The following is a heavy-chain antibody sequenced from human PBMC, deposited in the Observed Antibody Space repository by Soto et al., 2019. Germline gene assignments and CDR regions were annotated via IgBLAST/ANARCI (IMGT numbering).Heavy chain of an antibody. CDR1: GDTFSFYT. V-gene: IGHV1-69*02. CDR2: VNPIVSMS. CDR3: AASYGSGYRAFDY. D-gene: IGHD3-10*01. J-gene: IGHJ4*02. Sequence: QVQLVQSGAEVRKPGSSVKVSCKASGDTFSFYTINWVRQAPGLGLEWMGRVNPIVSMSNYAQKFQGRVPITADKSTNTAYMQLGSLRSADTAIYYCAASYGSGYRAFDYWGPGALVTVSS.